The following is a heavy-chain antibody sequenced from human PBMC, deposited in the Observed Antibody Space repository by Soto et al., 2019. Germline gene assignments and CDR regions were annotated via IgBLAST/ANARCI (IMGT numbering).Heavy chain of an antibody. Sequence: QVQLVQSGAEVKKPGSSVKVSCKASGGTFSSYAISWVRQAPGQGLEWMGGIIPIFGTANYAQKFQGRVPITGEESTKTAYMGLNSLRFKDKALYYLCRGYYLKGNITGTTVAWGQGTLVTVSS. CDR2: IIPIFGTA. CDR3: CRGYYLKGNITGTTVA. D-gene: IGHD1-7*01. J-gene: IGHJ4*02. V-gene: IGHV1-69*01. CDR1: GGTFSSYA.